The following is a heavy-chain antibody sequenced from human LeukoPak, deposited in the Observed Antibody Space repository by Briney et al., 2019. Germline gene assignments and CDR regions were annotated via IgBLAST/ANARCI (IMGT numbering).Heavy chain of an antibody. CDR2: IKQDGSEK. V-gene: IGHV3-7*01. D-gene: IGHD1-7*01. Sequence: PGGSLRLSCAASGFTFSSYWMSWVRQAPGKGLEWVANIKQDGSEKYYVDSVKGRFTISRDNSKNTLYLQMNSLRAEDTAVYYCAKDRPPELPDAFDIWGQGTMVTVSS. CDR1: GFTFSSYW. CDR3: AKDRPPELPDAFDI. J-gene: IGHJ3*02.